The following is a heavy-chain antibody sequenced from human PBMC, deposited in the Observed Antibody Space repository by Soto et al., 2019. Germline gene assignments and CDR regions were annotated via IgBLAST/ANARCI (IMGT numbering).Heavy chain of an antibody. CDR3: ARGKDECVYGKNSYYYYIVV. CDR1: GYNFTNYG. D-gene: IGHD1-26*01. Sequence: ASVKVSCKASGYNFTNYGISWVRQAPGQGLEWMGWISADNGNTNYAQKLQGRVTMTTDTSTSTAYMELRSLRSDDTAVYYCARGKDECVYGKNSYYYYIVVWGKGTTVNVSS. CDR2: ISADNGNT. J-gene: IGHJ6*03. V-gene: IGHV1-18*01.